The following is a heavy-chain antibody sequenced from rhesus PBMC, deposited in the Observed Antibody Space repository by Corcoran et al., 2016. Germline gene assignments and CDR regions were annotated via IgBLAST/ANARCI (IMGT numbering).Heavy chain of an antibody. D-gene: IGHD2-21*01. V-gene: IGHV1-111*02. CDR2: VDPEDGEA. CDR3: ARGYCIGSDCYAYFDY. J-gene: IGHJ4*01. CDR1: GYTFTDYY. Sequence: EVQLVQSGAEVKKPGASVKISCKASGYTFTDYYVHWVRQAPGKGLEWMGCVDPEDGEAIHAQKFQDRVTITADTSTDTAYMELSSLRSEDTAVYYCARGYCIGSDCYAYFDYWGQGVLVTVSS.